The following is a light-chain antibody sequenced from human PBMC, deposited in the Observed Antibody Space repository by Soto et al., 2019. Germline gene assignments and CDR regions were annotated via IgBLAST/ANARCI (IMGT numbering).Light chain of an antibody. J-gene: IGKJ2*01. CDR3: QHYGGSPLYT. CDR2: GAS. V-gene: IGKV3-20*01. CDR1: QSVRSNY. Sequence: EIVLTQSPGTLSLSPGDGATLSCRASQSVRSNYLAWYQQKPGQAPRLLIYGASSRATGIPDRFSGSGSGTDLALTLSRLEPEDFAVYYCQHYGGSPLYTFGQGTKLEIK.